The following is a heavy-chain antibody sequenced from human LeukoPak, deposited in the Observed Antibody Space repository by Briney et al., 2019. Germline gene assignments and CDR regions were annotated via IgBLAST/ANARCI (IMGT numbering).Heavy chain of an antibody. CDR1: GYTFTGYY. CDR3: ARLYYYDSGGYKYNWFDP. J-gene: IGHJ5*02. CDR2: INPNSGGT. V-gene: IGHV1-2*02. D-gene: IGHD3-22*01. Sequence: GASVKVSCKASGYTFTGYYMHWVRQAPGQGLEWMGWINPNSGGTKYAQKFQGRVAMTRDTSISTAYMELSRLRSDDTVIYYCARLYYYDSGGYKYNWFDPWGQGTQVTVSS.